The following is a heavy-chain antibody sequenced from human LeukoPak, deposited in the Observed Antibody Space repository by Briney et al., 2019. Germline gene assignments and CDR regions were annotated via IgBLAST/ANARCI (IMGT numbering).Heavy chain of an antibody. J-gene: IGHJ4*02. CDR3: ARGLRSGSYCDY. CDR2: VKQDGSEK. Sequence: GGSLRLPCAASGFTFSSYWMSWVRQAPGKGLEWVANVKQDGSEKYYVDSVKGRFTISRDNAKNSLYLQMNSLRAEDTAVYYCARGLRSGSYCDYWGQGTLVTVSS. V-gene: IGHV3-7*01. D-gene: IGHD1-26*01. CDR1: GFTFSSYW.